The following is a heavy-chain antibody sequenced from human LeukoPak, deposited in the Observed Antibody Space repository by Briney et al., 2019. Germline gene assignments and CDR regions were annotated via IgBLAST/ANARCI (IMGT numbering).Heavy chain of an antibody. D-gene: IGHD2-2*02. CDR1: GFTFSSYE. CDR2: IGSSDSTT. J-gene: IGHJ4*02. Sequence: GGSLKLFCVGSGFTFSSYEMNWVRQAPGKGLEWLSYIGSSDSTTHYADSVKGRFTISGDNAKNSLYLQMNSLRAEDTAVYYCARSGEELYHHLNYFDYWGQGTLVTVSS. CDR3: ARSGEELYHHLNYFDY. V-gene: IGHV3-48*03.